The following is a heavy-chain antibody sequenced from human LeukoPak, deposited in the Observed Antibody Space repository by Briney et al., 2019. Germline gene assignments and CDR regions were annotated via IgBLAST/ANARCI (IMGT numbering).Heavy chain of an antibody. CDR2: TNYGGIT. D-gene: IGHD6-19*01. J-gene: IGHJ3*01. Sequence: SESLSLTCAVSALFFSAYYWNWLRQSPGKGLEWIGETNYGGITKYATSIEGQGTILIVTSKNEFSLRLTSVAAADTAVYYCAGCFPPGSGSRGSHAFDVWGQGTIVTVSS. CDR1: ALFFSAYY. CDR3: AGCFPPGSGSRGSHAFDV. V-gene: IGHV4-34*01.